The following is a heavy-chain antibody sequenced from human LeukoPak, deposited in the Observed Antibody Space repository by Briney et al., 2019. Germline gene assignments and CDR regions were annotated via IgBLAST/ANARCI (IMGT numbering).Heavy chain of an antibody. CDR2: IYTSGST. Sequence: PSETLSLTCTVSGGSISSYYWSWIRQPAGKGLEWIGRIYTSGSTNYNPSLKSRVTMSVDTSKNQFSLKLSSVTAADTAVYYCARGPGNDYVWGSYRYTPWYFDLWGRGTLVTVSS. CDR1: GGSISSYY. CDR3: ARGPGNDYVWGSYRYTPWYFDL. V-gene: IGHV4-4*07. D-gene: IGHD3-16*02. J-gene: IGHJ2*01.